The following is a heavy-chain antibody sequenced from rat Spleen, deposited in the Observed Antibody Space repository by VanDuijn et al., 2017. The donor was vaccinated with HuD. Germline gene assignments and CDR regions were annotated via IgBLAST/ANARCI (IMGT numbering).Heavy chain of an antibody. J-gene: IGHJ2*01. D-gene: IGHD5-1*01. Sequence: EVQLQESGPGLVKPSQSLSLTCSVTGYSITSSYRWNWIRKFPGNKLEWMGYINSAGSTNYNPSLKSRISITRDTSKNQFFLQVNSVTTEDTATYYCASLGSLGYFNYWGQGVMVTVSS. V-gene: IGHV3-3*01. CDR3: ASLGSLGYFNY. CDR2: INSAGST. CDR1: GYSITSSYR.